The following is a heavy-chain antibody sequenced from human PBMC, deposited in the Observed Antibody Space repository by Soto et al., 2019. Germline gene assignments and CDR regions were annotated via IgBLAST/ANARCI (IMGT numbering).Heavy chain of an antibody. D-gene: IGHD3-3*01. J-gene: IGHJ6*02. CDR3: ARGYYDFWSGYYNGMDV. Sequence: QLQLQESGSGLVKPSQTLSLTCAVSGGSISSGGYSWSWIRQPPGKGLEWIGYIYHSGSTYYNPSLKSRVTISVDRSKNQFSLKLSSVTAADTAVYYCARGYYDFWSGYYNGMDVWGQGTTVTVSS. CDR1: GGSISSGGYS. V-gene: IGHV4-30-2*01. CDR2: IYHSGST.